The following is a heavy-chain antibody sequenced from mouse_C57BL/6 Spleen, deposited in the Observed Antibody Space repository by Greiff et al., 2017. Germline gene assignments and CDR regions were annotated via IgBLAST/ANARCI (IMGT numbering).Heavy chain of an antibody. CDR2: IYPSDSET. CDR1: GYTFTSYW. CDR3: ARGPTGILYGMDY. V-gene: IGHV1-61*01. Sequence: VQLQQPGAELVRPGSSVKLSCKASGYTFTSYWMDWVKQRPGQGLEWIGNIYPSDSETHYNQKFKDKATLTVDTSSSTAYLQLSSLTSEDSAVYFCARGPTGILYGMDYWGQGTSVTVSA. D-gene: IGHD4-1*02. J-gene: IGHJ4*01.